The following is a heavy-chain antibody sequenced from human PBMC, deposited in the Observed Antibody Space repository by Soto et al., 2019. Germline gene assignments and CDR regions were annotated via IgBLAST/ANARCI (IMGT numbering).Heavy chain of an antibody. CDR2: MNPNSGNT. CDR1: GNTFTSYV. J-gene: IGHJ6*02. Sequence: QVQLVQSGAEVKKPGASVKVSCKPLGNTFTSYVINWGRQATGQGLEWMGWMNPNSGNTGYAQKFQGRVTMTRNTSISTAYMELSSLRSEDTAVYYCAREKTSYGMDVWGQGTTVTVSS. CDR3: AREKTSYGMDV. V-gene: IGHV1-8*01.